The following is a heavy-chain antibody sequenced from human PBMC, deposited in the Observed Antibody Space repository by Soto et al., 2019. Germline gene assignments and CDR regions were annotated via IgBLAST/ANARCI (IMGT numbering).Heavy chain of an antibody. J-gene: IGHJ4*02. D-gene: IGHD2-15*01. CDR2: ISGLGGDT. V-gene: IGHV3-23*01. Sequence: GGSLRLSCAASGFTFSSYGMHWVRQAPGKGLEWVSTISGLGGDTHYADSVRGRFTITRDNSKNTLYLHMNTLSAEDTALYYCAKSKSSYLYYFDYWGQGTPVTVSS. CDR3: AKSKSSYLYYFDY. CDR1: GFTFSSYG.